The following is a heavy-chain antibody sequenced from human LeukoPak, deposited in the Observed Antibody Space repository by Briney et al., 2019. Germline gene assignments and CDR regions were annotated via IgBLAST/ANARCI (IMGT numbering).Heavy chain of an antibody. Sequence: SETLSLTCTVSGGSISSSSYYWGWLRQPPGKGLEWIGSIYYSGSTYYNPSLKSRVTISVDTSKNQFSLKLSSVTAADTAVYYCARARVAAAGMPFDYWGQGTLVTVSS. CDR1: GGSISSSSYY. D-gene: IGHD6-13*01. J-gene: IGHJ4*02. CDR2: IYYSGST. CDR3: ARARVAAAGMPFDY. V-gene: IGHV4-39*01.